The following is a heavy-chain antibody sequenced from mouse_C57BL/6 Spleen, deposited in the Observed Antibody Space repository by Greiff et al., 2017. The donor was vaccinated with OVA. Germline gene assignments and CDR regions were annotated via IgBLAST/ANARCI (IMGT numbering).Heavy chain of an antibody. CDR1: GYPFTSYW. CDR3: ARDYYGSSSFAY. V-gene: IGHV1-52*01. J-gene: IGHJ3*01. D-gene: IGHD1-1*01. CDR2: IDPSDSAT. Sequence: QVQLQQPGAELVRPGSSVKLSCKASGYPFTSYWMHWVKQRPIQGLEWIGNIDPSDSATHYNQKFKDKATLTVDKSSSTAYMQLSSLTSEDSAVYYCARDYYGSSSFAYWGQGTLVTVSA.